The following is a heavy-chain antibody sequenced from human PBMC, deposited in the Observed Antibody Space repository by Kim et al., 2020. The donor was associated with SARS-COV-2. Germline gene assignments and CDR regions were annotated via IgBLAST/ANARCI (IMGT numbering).Heavy chain of an antibody. D-gene: IGHD5-12*01. Sequence: SQTLSLTCAISGDSVSTNIAAWNWIRHSPSRGLEWLGRTYYRSQRYTDYAPSMESRITISPDTSKNHFSLQLKSLTPEDTAVYFCARDERTGVYDGLDYW. J-gene: IGHJ4*01. CDR3: ARDERTGVYDGLDY. CDR1: GDSVSTNIAA. V-gene: IGHV6-1*01. CDR2: TYYRSQRYT.